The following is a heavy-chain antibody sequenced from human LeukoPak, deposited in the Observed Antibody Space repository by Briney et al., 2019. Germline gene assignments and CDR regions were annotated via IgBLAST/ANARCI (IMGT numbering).Heavy chain of an antibody. D-gene: IGHD3-10*01. Sequence: PGGSLRLSCAASGFAFSSYSMNWVRQAPGKGLEWVSYISSSSSYTNYADSVKGRFTISRDNAKNSLYLQMNSLRAEDTAVYYCARYYGSGSSAYFDYWGQGTLVTVSS. J-gene: IGHJ4*02. V-gene: IGHV3-21*05. CDR3: ARYYGSGSSAYFDY. CDR2: ISSSSSYT. CDR1: GFAFSSYS.